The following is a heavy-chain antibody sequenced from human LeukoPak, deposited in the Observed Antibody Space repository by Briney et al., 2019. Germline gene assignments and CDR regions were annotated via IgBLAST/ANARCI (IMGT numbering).Heavy chain of an antibody. D-gene: IGHD3-22*01. CDR1: GVSISTYS. CDR2: ISYSGST. J-gene: IGHJ3*02. CDR3: VGAKQWLSFDI. V-gene: IGHV4-59*08. Sequence: SETLSLTCTVSGVSISTYSWSWIRQPPGKGLEWIGYISYSGSTSYNPSLRSRVTISVDTSKNQFSLKLSSVTAADTAVYYCVGAKQWLSFDIWGQGTMVTVSS.